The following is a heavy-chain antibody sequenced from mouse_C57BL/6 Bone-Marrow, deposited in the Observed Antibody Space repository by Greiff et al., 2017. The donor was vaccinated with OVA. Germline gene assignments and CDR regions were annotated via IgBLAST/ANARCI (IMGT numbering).Heavy chain of an antibody. J-gene: IGHJ2*01. Sequence: EVQLVESGPGLVKPSQSLSLTCSVTGYSITSGYYWNWIRQFPGNKLEWMGYISYDGSNNYNPSLKNRISITRDTSKNQFFLKLNSVTTEDTATYYCATDFDYWGQGTTLTVSS. V-gene: IGHV3-6*01. CDR2: ISYDGSN. CDR3: ATDFDY. CDR1: GYSITSGYY.